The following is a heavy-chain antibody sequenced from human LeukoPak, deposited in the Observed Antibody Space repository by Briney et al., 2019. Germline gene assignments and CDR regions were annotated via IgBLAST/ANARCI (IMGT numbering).Heavy chain of an antibody. CDR3: ARAPSGVRKQEFAY. CDR1: GYTFTSYG. CDR2: ISAYNGNT. D-gene: IGHD7-27*01. Sequence: ASVKVSCKASGYTFTSYGISGVRQAPGQGREWMGWISAYNGNTNYAQKLQGRVTMNKDTSTSKAYMKLRSLRSQDTDVYYCARAPSGVRKQEFAYWGQGTLVTVSS. V-gene: IGHV1-18*01. J-gene: IGHJ4*02.